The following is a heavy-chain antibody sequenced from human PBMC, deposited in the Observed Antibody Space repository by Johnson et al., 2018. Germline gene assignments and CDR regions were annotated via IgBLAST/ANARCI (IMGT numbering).Heavy chain of an antibody. Sequence: EVQLVESGGGLVQPGGSLRLSCAASGFTFSSYDMHWVRPATGKGLEWVSAIGTAGDTYYPGSVKGRFTISRENAKNSLYLQMNSLRAGDTAVYYCARAGVTTGAFDIWGQGTMVTVSS. D-gene: IGHD4-17*01. J-gene: IGHJ3*02. V-gene: IGHV3-13*01. CDR2: IGTAGDT. CDR1: GFTFSSYD. CDR3: ARAGVTTGAFDI.